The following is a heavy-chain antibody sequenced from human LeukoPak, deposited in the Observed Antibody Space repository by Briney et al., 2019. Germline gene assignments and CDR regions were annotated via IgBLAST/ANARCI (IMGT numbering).Heavy chain of an antibody. CDR2: MNPNSGNT. D-gene: IGHD3-3*01. Sequence: ASVKVSCKASGYTFTSYDINWVRQATGQGLEWMGWMNPNSGNTGYAQKFQGRVTMTRNPSISTAYMELSSLRSEDTAVYYCAYAFFWSGSIRYYYYGMDVWGQGTTVTVSS. J-gene: IGHJ6*02. CDR3: AYAFFWSGSIRYYYYGMDV. V-gene: IGHV1-8*01. CDR1: GYTFTSYD.